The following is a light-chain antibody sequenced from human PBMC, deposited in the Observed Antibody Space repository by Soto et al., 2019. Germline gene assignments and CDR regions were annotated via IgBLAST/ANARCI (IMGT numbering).Light chain of an antibody. V-gene: IGKV2-30*01. CDR3: MQATHLPYP. Sequence: DVVMTQSPLSLAVTLGQPASISCRSSQSLVYSNGVTYLNWFQQRPGQSPRRLIHKVSNRDSGAPDRFSGSASGTDFTLKISSVEAEDVAFYYFMQATHLPYPFGQATKLEIK. CDR1: QSLVYSNGVTY. J-gene: IGKJ2*01. CDR2: KVS.